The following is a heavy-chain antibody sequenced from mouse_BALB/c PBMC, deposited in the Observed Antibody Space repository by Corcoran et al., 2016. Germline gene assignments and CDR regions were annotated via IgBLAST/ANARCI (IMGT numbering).Heavy chain of an antibody. V-gene: IGHV9-3-1*01. D-gene: IGHD1-1*02. Sequence: QMQLVQSGSALQMPGEAVKITCKATGYTFTNNEMNGVKQAQGKGVRGVGCINIYTGEPTYDDDIKGRFAFSMETSATTANLQINNLKNEDTATYFCASGRGDYNSIDYWGQGTSVTVSS. CDR3: ASGRGDYNSIDY. CDR1: GYTFTNNE. J-gene: IGHJ4*01. CDR2: INIYTGEP.